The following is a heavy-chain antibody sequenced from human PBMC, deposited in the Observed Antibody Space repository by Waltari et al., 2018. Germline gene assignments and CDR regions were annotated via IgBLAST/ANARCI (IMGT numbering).Heavy chain of an antibody. CDR3: ARMGHSKNYFDH. CDR2: ISYTINTS. J-gene: IGHJ4*02. Sequence: EVQLVESGGGLVKPGGSLRLSCVASGFTFSSYNMVWVRQAPGKGLEWLSYISYTINTSYYADSVEGRITISRDNAKNSVFLQMNSLRAEDTAVYYCARMGHSKNYFDHWGQGALVTVSS. D-gene: IGHD3-22*01. V-gene: IGHV3-48*01. CDR1: GFTFSSYN.